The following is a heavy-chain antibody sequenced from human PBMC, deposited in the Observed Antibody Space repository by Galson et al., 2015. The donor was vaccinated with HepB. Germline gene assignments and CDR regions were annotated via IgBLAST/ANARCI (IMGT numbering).Heavy chain of an antibody. V-gene: IGHV3-21*01. D-gene: IGHD6-13*01. CDR1: GFTFSSYS. Sequence: SLRLSCAASGFTFSSYSMNWVRQAPGKGLEWVSSISSSSSYIYYADSVKGRFTISRDNAKNSLYLQMNSLRAEDTAVYYCARGYSSSWPNWFDPWGQGTLVTVSS. CDR3: ARGYSSSWPNWFDP. CDR2: ISSSSSYI. J-gene: IGHJ5*02.